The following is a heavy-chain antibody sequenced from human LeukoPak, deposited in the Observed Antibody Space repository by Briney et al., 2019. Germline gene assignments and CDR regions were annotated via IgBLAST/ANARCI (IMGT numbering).Heavy chain of an antibody. CDR2: FDPEDGET. D-gene: IGHD3-22*01. V-gene: IGHV1-24*01. CDR1: GYTLTELS. Sequence: ASVKVSCKVSGYTLTELSMHWVRQAPGKGLEWMGGFDPEDGETIYAQKFQGRVTMTEDTSTDTAYMELSSLRSEDTAVYYCATHTTSYYYDSSGYLYYFDYWGQGTLVTVSS. J-gene: IGHJ4*02. CDR3: ATHTTSYYYDSSGYLYYFDY.